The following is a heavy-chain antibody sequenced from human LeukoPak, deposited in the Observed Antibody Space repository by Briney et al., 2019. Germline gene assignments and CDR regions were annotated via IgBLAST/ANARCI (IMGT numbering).Heavy chain of an antibody. J-gene: IGHJ1*01. Sequence: ASVTVSCKASGYTFTGYYMHWVRQAPGQGLEWMGWINPNSGGTNYAQKFQGWVTMTRDTSISTAYMELSRLRSDDTAVYYCARGAIRYFDWLPSAEYFQHWGQGTLVTVSS. CDR3: ARGAIRYFDWLPSAEYFQH. CDR2: INPNSGGT. D-gene: IGHD3-9*01. V-gene: IGHV1-2*04. CDR1: GYTFTGYY.